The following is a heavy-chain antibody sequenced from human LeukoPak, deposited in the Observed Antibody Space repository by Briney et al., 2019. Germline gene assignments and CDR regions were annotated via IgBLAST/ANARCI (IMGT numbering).Heavy chain of an antibody. J-gene: IGHJ4*02. Sequence: GSLRLSCAASGFTFNSYAMHWVRQAPGKGLEWVAVISYDGSNKYYADSVKGRFTISRDNSKNTLYLQMNSLRAEDTAVYYCAREGYYYDSSGYDDYWGQGTLVTVSS. CDR1: GFTFNSYA. CDR3: AREGYYYDSSGYDDY. V-gene: IGHV3-30*04. D-gene: IGHD3-22*01. CDR2: ISYDGSNK.